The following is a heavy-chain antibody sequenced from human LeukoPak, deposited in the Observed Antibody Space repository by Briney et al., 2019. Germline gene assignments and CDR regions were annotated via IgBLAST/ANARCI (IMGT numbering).Heavy chain of an antibody. CDR1: GFTFSSYA. CDR2: ISGSGGST. CDR3: AKGPRGAAAFSGSLLIQH. Sequence: GGSLRLSCAASGFTFSSYAMSWVRQAPGKGLEWVSAISGSGGSTYYADSVKGRFTISRDNSKNTLYLQMNSLRAEDTAVYYCAKGPRGAAAFSGSLLIQHWGQGTLVTVSS. J-gene: IGHJ1*01. V-gene: IGHV3-23*01. D-gene: IGHD6-13*01.